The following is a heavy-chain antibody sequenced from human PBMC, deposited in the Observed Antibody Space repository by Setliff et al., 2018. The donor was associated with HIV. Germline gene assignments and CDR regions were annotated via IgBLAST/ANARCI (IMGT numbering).Heavy chain of an antibody. Sequence: PSETLSLTCTVSGVSIDQNYWSWVRQPAGKGLEWIGRIYVSGKTNYNPSLKSRATMSVDASKSQFSLTLSSVTAADTAVYYCASPRSLLVWYDAFDIWGQGTMVTVSS. V-gene: IGHV4-4*07. CDR3: ASPRSLLVWYDAFDI. J-gene: IGHJ3*02. D-gene: IGHD3-16*01. CDR1: GVSIDQNY. CDR2: IYVSGKT.